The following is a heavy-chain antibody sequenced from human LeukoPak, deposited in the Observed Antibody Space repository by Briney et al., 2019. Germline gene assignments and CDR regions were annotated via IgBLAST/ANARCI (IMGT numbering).Heavy chain of an antibody. V-gene: IGHV1-8*03. CDR2: MNPNSGNT. CDR3: ARAPYSSSSGEDY. D-gene: IGHD6-6*01. CDR1: GYTFTSYD. J-gene: IGHJ4*02. Sequence: GASVKVSCKASGYTFTSYDINWVRQATGQGLEWMGWMNPNSGNTGYAQKFQGRVTITRNTSISTAYMELSSLRSEDTAVYCCARAPYSSSSGEDYWGQGTLVTVSS.